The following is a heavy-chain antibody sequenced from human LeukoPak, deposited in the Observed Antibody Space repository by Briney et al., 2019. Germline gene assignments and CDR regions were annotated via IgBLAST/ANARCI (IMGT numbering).Heavy chain of an antibody. V-gene: IGHV1-8*01. J-gene: IGHJ5*02. CDR3: LRANLYYDILTGYRTRCWFDP. CDR1: GYTLTRYD. D-gene: IGHD3-9*01. CDR2: MNPNSGNT. Sequence: ASVKVSCKASGYTLTRYDINWVRQATGQGLEWMGWMNPNSGNTGYAQKLQGRVTLTRNTSRRTAYMELSSLRSEDTAVYYCLRANLYYDILTGYRTRCWFDPWGQGTLVTVSS.